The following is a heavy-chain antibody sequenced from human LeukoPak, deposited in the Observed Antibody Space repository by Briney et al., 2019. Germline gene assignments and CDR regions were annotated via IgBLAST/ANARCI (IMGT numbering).Heavy chain of an antibody. J-gene: IGHJ1*01. Sequence: GASVKVSCKASGYTFTSYYMHWVRQPPGQGLGWMGIINPSGGSTSYAQKFQGRVTMTRDTSTSTVYMELSSLRSEDTAVYYCAREGVPAANSAEYFQHWGQGTLVTVSS. CDR3: AREGVPAANSAEYFQH. D-gene: IGHD2-2*01. V-gene: IGHV1-46*01. CDR1: GYTFTSYY. CDR2: INPSGGST.